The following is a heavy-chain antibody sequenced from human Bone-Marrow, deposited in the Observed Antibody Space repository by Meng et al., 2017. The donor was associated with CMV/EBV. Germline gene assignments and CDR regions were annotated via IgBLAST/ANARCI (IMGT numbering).Heavy chain of an antibody. J-gene: IGHJ6*02. CDR1: GGSVSSGSYY. Sequence: SETLSLTCTVSGGSVSSGSYYWSWIRQPPGKGLEWIGYIYYSGSTNYNPSLKSRVTISVDTSKNQFSLKLSSVTAADTAVYYCARDSWVVSRLGMDVWGQGTTVTV. CDR3: ARDSWVVSRLGMDV. V-gene: IGHV4-61*01. D-gene: IGHD2-2*01. CDR2: IYYSGST.